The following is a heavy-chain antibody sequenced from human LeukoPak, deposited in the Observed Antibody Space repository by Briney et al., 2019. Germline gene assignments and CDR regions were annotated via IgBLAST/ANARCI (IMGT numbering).Heavy chain of an antibody. J-gene: IGHJ4*02. V-gene: IGHV3-23*01. CDR2: ISGSGGST. CDR3: AKEYIVVVTATYDY. D-gene: IGHD2-21*02. Sequence: PGGSLRLSCAASGFTFSSYAMSWVRQAPGKGLEWVSAISGSGGSTYYADSVKGRFTISRDNSKNTLYLQMSSLRAEDTAVYYCAKEYIVVVTATYDYWGQGTLVTVSS. CDR1: GFTFSSYA.